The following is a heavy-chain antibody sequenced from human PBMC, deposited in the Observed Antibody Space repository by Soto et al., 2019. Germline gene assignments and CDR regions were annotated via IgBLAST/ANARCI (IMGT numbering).Heavy chain of an antibody. V-gene: IGHV1-18*01. J-gene: IGHJ4*02. D-gene: IGHD3-22*01. CDR2: ISAYNGNT. CDR3: ARLSPKQDPYDSSGYYFDY. Sequence: ASVKVSCKASGYTFTSYGISWVRQAPGQGLEWMGWISAYNGNTNYAQKIQGRVTMTTDTSTSTAYMELRSLRSDDTAVYYCARLSPKQDPYDSSGYYFDYWGQGTLVTVSS. CDR1: GYTFTSYG.